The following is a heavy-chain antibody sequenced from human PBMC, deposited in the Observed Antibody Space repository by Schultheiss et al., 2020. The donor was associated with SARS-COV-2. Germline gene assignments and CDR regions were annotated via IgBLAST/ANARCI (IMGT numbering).Heavy chain of an antibody. Sequence: GESLKISCAASGFTFSDHYMDWVRQAPGKGLEWVGRTRNKANSYTTEYAASVKGRFTISRDDSKNSLYLQMNSLKTEDTAVYYCARDLSRGLDYWGQGTLVTVSS. J-gene: IGHJ4*02. V-gene: IGHV3-72*01. CDR2: TRNKANSYTT. CDR1: GFTFSDHY. D-gene: IGHD6-19*01. CDR3: ARDLSRGLDY.